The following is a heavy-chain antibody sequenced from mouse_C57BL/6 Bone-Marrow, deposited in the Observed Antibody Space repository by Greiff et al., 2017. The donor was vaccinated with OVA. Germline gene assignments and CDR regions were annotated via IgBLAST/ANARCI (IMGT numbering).Heavy chain of an antibody. J-gene: IGHJ2*01. CDR3: ASYGRRGDYFDY. CDR1: GYSITSDY. CDR2: ISYSGGT. Sequence: EVMLVESGPGLAKPSQTLSLTCSVTGYSITSDYWNWVRKFPGNKLEYMGYISYSGGTYYNPSLNSRISITRDTSKNQYYLQLNSVTTEDTAAYSCASYGRRGDYFDYWGQGTTLTVSS. V-gene: IGHV3-8*01. D-gene: IGHD1-1*01.